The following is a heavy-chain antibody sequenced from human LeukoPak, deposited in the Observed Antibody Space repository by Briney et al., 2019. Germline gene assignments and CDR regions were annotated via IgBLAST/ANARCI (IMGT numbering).Heavy chain of an antibody. J-gene: IGHJ5*02. CDR2: ISATSSYL. D-gene: IGHD1-1*01. Sequence: GGSLRLSCAASGFTFTSYPMNWVRQAPGKGLEWVSSISATSSYLYYADSLKGRFTISRDNAKNSLYLQMNSLRAEDTAVYYCARGWNWNDNWFDPWGQATLVTVSS. V-gene: IGHV3-21*01. CDR3: ARGWNWNDNWFDP. CDR1: GFTFTSYP.